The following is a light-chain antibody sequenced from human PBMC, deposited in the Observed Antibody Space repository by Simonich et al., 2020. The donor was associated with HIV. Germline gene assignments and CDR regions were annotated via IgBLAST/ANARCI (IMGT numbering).Light chain of an antibody. V-gene: IGLV2-14*03. CDR1: SSDLGGYNY. CDR3: SSHTSSSSVI. CDR2: DVS. Sequence: HSALTQPASVSGSPGQSITISCTGSSSDLGGYNYVSWYQHHPGKAPKLMIYDVSKRPSGVSNRFSGSKSGNTASLTISGLQDEDEADYYCSSHTSSSSVIFGGGTKLTVV. J-gene: IGLJ2*01.